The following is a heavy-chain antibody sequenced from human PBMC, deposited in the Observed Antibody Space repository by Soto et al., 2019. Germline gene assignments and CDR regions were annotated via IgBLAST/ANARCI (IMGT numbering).Heavy chain of an antibody. J-gene: IGHJ5*02. CDR2: INPNSGGT. D-gene: IGHD3-10*01. CDR3: ARGIIQRFGDPNWLDT. Sequence: QGLEWMGWINPNSGGTNYAQKFQGWVTMTRDTSMSTAYMDLTRLTSDDTAVYYCARGIIQRFGDPNWLDTWCQATLVTVS. V-gene: IGHV1-2*04.